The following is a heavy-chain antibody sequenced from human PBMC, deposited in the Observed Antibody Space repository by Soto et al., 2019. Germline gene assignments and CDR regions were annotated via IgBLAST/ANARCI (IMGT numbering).Heavy chain of an antibody. J-gene: IGHJ4*02. V-gene: IGHV1-18*01. Sequence: ASVKVSCKASGYTFTSYGISWVRQAPGQGLEWMGWISAYNGNTNYAQKLQGRVTMTTDTSTSTAYMELRSLRSDDTAVYYCAGFFIILVRGFFIPQTGYIWGQETLATVSS. D-gene: IGHD3-10*01. CDR3: AGFFIILVRGFFIPQTGYI. CDR2: ISAYNGNT. CDR1: GYTFTSYG.